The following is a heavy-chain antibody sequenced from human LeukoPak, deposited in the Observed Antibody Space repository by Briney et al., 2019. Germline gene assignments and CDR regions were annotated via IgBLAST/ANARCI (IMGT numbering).Heavy chain of an antibody. Sequence: GASVKVSCKASGYTFTDYYIYWVRQAPGQGLEWMGWINPNSGATKYAQKFQGRVTLTGDTSINTAYMELSRLRSDDTAVYYCARERVTATQNWGQGTLVTVSS. J-gene: IGHJ4*02. CDR2: INPNSGAT. D-gene: IGHD2-15*01. CDR3: ARERVTATQN. CDR1: GYTFTDYY. V-gene: IGHV1-2*02.